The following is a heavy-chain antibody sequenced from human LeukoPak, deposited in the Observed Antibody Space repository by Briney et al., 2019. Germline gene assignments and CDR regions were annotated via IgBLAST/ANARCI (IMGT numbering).Heavy chain of an antibody. Sequence: SETLSLTCTVSGGSISSYYWSWIRQPPGKGLEWIGYIYYSGSTNYNPSLKSRVTISVDTSKNQFSLKLSSATAADTAVYHCARVIAVAGPMDSYYFDYWGQGTLVTVSS. V-gene: IGHV4-59*01. D-gene: IGHD6-19*01. CDR2: IYYSGST. CDR1: GGSISSYY. J-gene: IGHJ4*02. CDR3: ARVIAVAGPMDSYYFDY.